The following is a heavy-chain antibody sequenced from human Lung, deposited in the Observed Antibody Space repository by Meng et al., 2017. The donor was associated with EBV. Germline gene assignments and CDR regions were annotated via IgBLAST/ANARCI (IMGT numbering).Heavy chain of an antibody. J-gene: IGHJ5*02. CDR2: INPDGSVI. Sequence: EVQVMESGGGLVRPGGSLRLSCAASGFTLRSYWVHWVRQAPGKGLVWVSRINPDGSVITYADSVKGRFTISRDNVKNTLFLEMSSLRVEDTGVFYCAPQWELRGGSWGQGTLVTVAS. V-gene: IGHV3-74*01. CDR3: APQWELRGGS. CDR1: GFTLRSYW. D-gene: IGHD1-26*01.